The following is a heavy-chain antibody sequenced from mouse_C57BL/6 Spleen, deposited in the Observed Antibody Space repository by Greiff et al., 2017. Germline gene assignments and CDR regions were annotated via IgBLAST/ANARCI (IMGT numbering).Heavy chain of an antibody. CDR3: AREWPHYAMDY. J-gene: IGHJ4*01. V-gene: IGHV5-17*01. Sequence: EVKLVESGGGLVKPGGSLKLSCAASGFTFSDYGMHWVRQAPEKGLEWVAYISSGSSTIYYADTVKGRFTISRDNAKNTLFLQMTSLRSEDTAMYYCAREWPHYAMDYWGQGTSVTVSS. CDR1: GFTFSDYG. CDR2: ISSGSSTI.